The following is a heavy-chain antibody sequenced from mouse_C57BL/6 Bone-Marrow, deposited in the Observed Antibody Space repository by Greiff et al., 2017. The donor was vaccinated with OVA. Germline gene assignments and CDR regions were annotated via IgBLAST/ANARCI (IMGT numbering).Heavy chain of an antibody. Sequence: EVKVVESGGGLVKPGGSLKLSCAASGFTFSSYTMSWVRQTPEKRLEWVATISGGGGNTYYPDSVKGRFTISRDNAKNTLYLQMSSLRSEDTALYYCARHESYYSNYGYFDVWGTGTTVTVSS. CDR1: GFTFSSYT. J-gene: IGHJ1*03. CDR2: ISGGGGNT. V-gene: IGHV5-9*01. D-gene: IGHD2-5*01. CDR3: ARHESYYSNYGYFDV.